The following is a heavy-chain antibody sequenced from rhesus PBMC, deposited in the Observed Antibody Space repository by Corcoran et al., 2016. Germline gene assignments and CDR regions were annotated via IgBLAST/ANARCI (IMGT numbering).Heavy chain of an antibody. J-gene: IGHJ4*01. CDR3: ARGYNWNQGLGY. D-gene: IGHD1-26*01. Sequence: EVQLVQSGAVVKRPGESLKISCKTSGYSFTTYWISWVRQMAGKGLEWMGAINPSDSYTQFNPSFQGPGTISADKSIRTSSLQWSRLKASDTTTYDCARGYNWNQGLGYWGQGVLVTVSS. V-gene: IGHV5-20*01. CDR1: GYSFTTYW. CDR2: INPSDSYT.